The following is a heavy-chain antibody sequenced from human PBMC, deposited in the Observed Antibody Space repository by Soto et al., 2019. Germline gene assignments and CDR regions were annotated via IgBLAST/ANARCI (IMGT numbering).Heavy chain of an antibody. V-gene: IGHV4-59*01. J-gene: IGHJ5*02. Sequence: SVTLCRTCTVYGGSMSRYYLTWIRQPPGKGLAWIGNIHYTGSTNYNPSLKSRVTILLGTSTSQFSLKVSSVTAADKAVYYCARDLTISSTAGPLHPWGHGTLVTVST. CDR3: ARDLTISSTAGPLHP. CDR2: IHYTGST. D-gene: IGHD2-15*01. CDR1: GGSMSRYY.